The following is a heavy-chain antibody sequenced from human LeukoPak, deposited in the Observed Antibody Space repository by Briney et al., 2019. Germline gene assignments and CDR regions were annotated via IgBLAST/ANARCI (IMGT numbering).Heavy chain of an antibody. V-gene: IGHV3-23*01. J-gene: IGHJ4*02. CDR2: FSGSGGST. Sequence: GGSLRLSCAASGFTFSDYYMSWVRQAPGKGLQWVSAFSGSGGSTYYADSVKGRFTISRDNSRNTLYLQMNSLRAEDTAVYYCARSGLSRFGFWGQGTLVTVSS. D-gene: IGHD2/OR15-2a*01. CDR1: GFTFSDYY. CDR3: ARSGLSRFGF.